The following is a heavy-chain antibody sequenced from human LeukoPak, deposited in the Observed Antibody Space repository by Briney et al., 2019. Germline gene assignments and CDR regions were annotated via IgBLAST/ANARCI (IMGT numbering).Heavy chain of an antibody. Sequence: PSETLSLTCTVSGGSISSGGYYWSWIRQPPGKGLEWIGYIYHSGSTYYNPSLKSRVTISVDRSKNQFSLKLSSVTAADTAVYYCAREGSVWHYWGQGTLVTVSS. CDR2: IYHSGST. V-gene: IGHV4-30-2*01. CDR1: GGSISSGGYY. J-gene: IGHJ4*02. CDR3: AREGSVWHY. D-gene: IGHD3-16*01.